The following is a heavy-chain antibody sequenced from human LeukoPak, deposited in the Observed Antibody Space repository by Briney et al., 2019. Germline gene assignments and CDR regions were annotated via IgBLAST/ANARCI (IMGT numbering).Heavy chain of an antibody. J-gene: IGHJ4*02. CDR3: ARGGAGATDY. CDR2: IYYSGST. CDR1: GGSISSYY. D-gene: IGHD1-26*01. Sequence: SETLSLTCTVSGGSISSYYWSWIRQPPGKGLEWIGYIYYSGSTNYNPSLKSRVTISVDTSKNQFSLKLSSVTAADTAVYYCARGGAGATDYWGQGTLVTVSP. V-gene: IGHV4-59*12.